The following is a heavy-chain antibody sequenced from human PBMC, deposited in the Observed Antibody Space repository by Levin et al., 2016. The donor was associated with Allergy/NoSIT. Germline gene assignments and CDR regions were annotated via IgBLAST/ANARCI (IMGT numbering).Heavy chain of an antibody. J-gene: IGHJ1*01. V-gene: IGHV3-30*18. Sequence: GESLKISCAASGFTFSTYGMHWVRQAPGKGLEWVALISDDGSNKYYADSVKGRFTISRDNSRNAVYLQMNSLRSEDTAVYYCAKDPCRSNYCNSHPFEYLQRWGQGTLVTVSS. CDR2: ISDDGSNK. D-gene: IGHD4-11*01. CDR3: AKDPCRSNYCNSHPFEYLQR. CDR1: GFTFSTYG.